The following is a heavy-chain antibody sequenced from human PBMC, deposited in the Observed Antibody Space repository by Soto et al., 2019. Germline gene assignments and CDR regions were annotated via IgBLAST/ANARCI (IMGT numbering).Heavy chain of an antibody. CDR2: TSYTGRT. J-gene: IGHJ4*02. V-gene: IGHV4-59*12. D-gene: IGHD6-13*01. CDR3: ARDRAAVASTFDY. CDR1: GGSLTSYH. Sequence: SETLSLTCVVSGGSLTSYHWIWLRPFPEKGLEWIAYTSYTGRTYYNPSLKSRVTMSVDTSKNQFSLKLTSVTAADTAVYYCARDRAAVASTFDYWGPGTRVTVSA.